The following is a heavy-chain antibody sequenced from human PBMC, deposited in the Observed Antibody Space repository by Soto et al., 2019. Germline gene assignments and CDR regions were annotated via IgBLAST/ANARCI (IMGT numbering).Heavy chain of an antibody. D-gene: IGHD2-2*01. CDR2: IIPIFGTA. CDR3: ARGEVVPAAIGGAFDY. J-gene: IGHJ4*02. Sequence: QVQLVQSGAEVKKPGSSVKVSCKASGGTFSSYAISWVRQAPGQGLEWMGGIIPIFGTANYAQKFQGRVTITADKSTSTAYMELSSRRSEDTAVYYCARGEVVPAAIGGAFDYWGQGTLVTVSS. V-gene: IGHV1-69*06. CDR1: GGTFSSYA.